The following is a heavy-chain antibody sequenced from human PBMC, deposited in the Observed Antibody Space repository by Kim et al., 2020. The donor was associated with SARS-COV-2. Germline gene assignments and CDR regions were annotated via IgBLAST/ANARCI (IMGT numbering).Heavy chain of an antibody. CDR1: GFTFSSYE. CDR3: ARGVVPALRGWFDP. D-gene: IGHD2-2*01. Sequence: GGSLRLSCAASGFTFSSYEMNWVRQAPGKGLEWVSYISSSGSTIYYADSVKGRFTISRDNAKNSLYLQMNSLRAEDTAVYYCARGVVPALRGWFDPWGQGTLVTVSS. V-gene: IGHV3-48*03. CDR2: ISSSGSTI. J-gene: IGHJ5*02.